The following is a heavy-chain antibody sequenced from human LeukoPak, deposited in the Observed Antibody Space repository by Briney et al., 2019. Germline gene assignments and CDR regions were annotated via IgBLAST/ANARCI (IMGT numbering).Heavy chain of an antibody. Sequence: SVKVSCKASGGAFSSYAISWVRQAPGQGLEWMGRIIPIFGTANYAQKFQGRVTITTDESTSTAYMELSSLRSEDTAVYYCAVGGYYRSRLGYWGQGTLVTVSS. CDR1: GGAFSSYA. CDR3: AVGGYYRSRLGY. J-gene: IGHJ4*02. V-gene: IGHV1-69*05. CDR2: IIPIFGTA. D-gene: IGHD3-10*01.